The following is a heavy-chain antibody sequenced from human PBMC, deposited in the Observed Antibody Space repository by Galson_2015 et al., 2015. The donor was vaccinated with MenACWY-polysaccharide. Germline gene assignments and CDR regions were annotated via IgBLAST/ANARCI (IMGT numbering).Heavy chain of an antibody. D-gene: IGHD6-13*01. V-gene: IGHV4-39*01. CDR1: GGSISSSSYY. CDR2: IYYSGST. CDR3: ARPRPNLMAAADIHHFDY. J-gene: IGHJ4*02. Sequence: ETLSLTCTVSGGSISSSSYYWGWIRQPPGQGLEWIGSIYYSGSTYYNPSLKSRVTISVDTSKNQFSLKLSSVTAADTAVYYCARPRPNLMAAADIHHFDYWGQGTLVTVSS.